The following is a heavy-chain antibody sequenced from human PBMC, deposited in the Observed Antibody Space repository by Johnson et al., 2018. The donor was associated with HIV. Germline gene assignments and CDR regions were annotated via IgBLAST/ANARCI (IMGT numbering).Heavy chain of an antibody. D-gene: IGHD2-15*01. J-gene: IGHJ3*02. CDR2: ISYDGNNK. CDR3: AKDNLKRTRGSDAFDI. Sequence: VQLVESGGGVVQPGRSLRLSCAGSGFTFSSYPMHWVRQPPGKGLEWVAVISYDGNNKYYADYVKGRVTISRDNSKNTLYLQMNRLRAEATAMYYCAKDNLKRTRGSDAFDIWGQGTMVTVSS. CDR1: GFTFSSYP. V-gene: IGHV3-30-3*01.